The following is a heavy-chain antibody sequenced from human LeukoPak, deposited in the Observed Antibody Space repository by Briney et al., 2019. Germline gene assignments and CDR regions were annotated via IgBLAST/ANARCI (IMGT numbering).Heavy chain of an antibody. D-gene: IGHD4-17*01. J-gene: IGHJ4*02. CDR3: ARGDYVAPNTFDY. CDR2: IIPIFGTA. V-gene: IGHV1-69*06. Sequence: SVKASCKASGGTFSSYAISWVRQAPGQGLEWMGGIIPIFGTANYAQKFQGRVTITADKSTSTAYMELSSLRSEDTAVYYCARGDYVAPNTFDYWGQGTLVTVSS. CDR1: GGTFSSYA.